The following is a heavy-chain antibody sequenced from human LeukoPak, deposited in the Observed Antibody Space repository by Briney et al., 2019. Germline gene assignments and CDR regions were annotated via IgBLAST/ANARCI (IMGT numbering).Heavy chain of an antibody. D-gene: IGHD3-9*01. V-gene: IGHV4-4*07. CDR3: ARDDRDTGYIHY. CDR1: GGSISNYY. CDR2: IHISGTT. J-gene: IGHJ4*02. Sequence: SETLSLTCTVSGGSISNYYWSWIRQPAGKGLEWIGRIHISGTTNYNPSLKSRVTMSLDTSKNQLSLRLSSVTAADTAVYYCARDDRDTGYIHYWGQGTLFTLSS.